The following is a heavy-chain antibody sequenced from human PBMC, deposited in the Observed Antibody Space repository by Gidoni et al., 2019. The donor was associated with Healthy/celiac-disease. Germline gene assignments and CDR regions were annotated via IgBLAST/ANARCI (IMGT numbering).Heavy chain of an antibody. D-gene: IGHD6-13*01. CDR1: GFTFSSYG. CDR3: AREDAGSSWYENYYGMDV. Sequence: QVQLVESGGGVVQPGRSLRLSCAASGFTFSSYGLHWVRQAPGKGLEWVAVIWYDGSNKYYADSVKGRFTISRDNSKNTLYLQMNSLRAEDTAVYYCAREDAGSSWYENYYGMDVWGQGTTVTVSS. V-gene: IGHV3-33*01. CDR2: IWYDGSNK. J-gene: IGHJ6*02.